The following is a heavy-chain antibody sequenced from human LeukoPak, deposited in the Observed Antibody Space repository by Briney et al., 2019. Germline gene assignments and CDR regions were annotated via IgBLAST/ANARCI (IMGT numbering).Heavy chain of an antibody. CDR1: GFTFSSFD. Sequence: PGGSLRLSCAASGFTFSSFDVNWVRQAPGKGLEWVSYISSIGSTIYYADSVKGRFTISRDNAKNSLYLQMNSLRAEDTAVYYCARGGFVNYVMVLWGQGTTVTVFS. V-gene: IGHV3-48*03. J-gene: IGHJ6*02. CDR3: ARGGFVNYVMVL. D-gene: IGHD3-16*02. CDR2: ISSIGSTI.